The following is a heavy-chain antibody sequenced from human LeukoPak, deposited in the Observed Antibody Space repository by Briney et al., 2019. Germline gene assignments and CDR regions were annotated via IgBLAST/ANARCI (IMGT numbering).Heavy chain of an antibody. CDR2: ISGSSSTI. V-gene: IGHV3-48*01. Sequence: HAGGPLRLSCAPSGFTFSSYSMNWVRQAPGKGREWGSSISGSSSTIYYADSVKGRFTISRDNGKNTLYLQMNSLRAEDTAVYYCARGSTYYDSSGQVPFDYWGQGTLVTVSS. D-gene: IGHD3-22*01. CDR1: GFTFSSYS. J-gene: IGHJ4*02. CDR3: ARGSTYYDSSGQVPFDY.